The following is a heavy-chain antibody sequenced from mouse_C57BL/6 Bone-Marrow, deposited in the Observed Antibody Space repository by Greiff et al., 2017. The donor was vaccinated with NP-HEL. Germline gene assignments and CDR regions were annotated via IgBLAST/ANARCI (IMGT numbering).Heavy chain of an antibody. CDR2: ISSGGDYI. CDR1: GFTFSSYA. J-gene: IGHJ2*01. Sequence: EVKLMESGEGLVKPGGSLKLSCAASGFTFSSYAMSWVRQTPEKRLEWVAYISSGGDYIYYADTVKGRFTISRDNARNTLYLQMSSLKSEDTAMYYCTRGYYGSSYDYWGKGTTLTVSS. D-gene: IGHD1-1*01. V-gene: IGHV5-9-1*02. CDR3: TRGYYGSSYDY.